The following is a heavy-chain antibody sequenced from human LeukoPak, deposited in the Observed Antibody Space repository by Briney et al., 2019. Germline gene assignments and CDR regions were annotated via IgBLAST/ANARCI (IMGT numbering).Heavy chain of an antibody. CDR3: AKAHDFWSGYSHY. V-gene: IGHV3-23*01. Sequence: TSETLSLTCSVSGDSISSRDYYWSWIRQPPGKGLEWVSAISGSGGSTYYADSVKGRFTISRDNSKNTLYLQMNSLRAEDTAVYYCAKAHDFWSGYSHYWGQGTLVTVSS. CDR2: ISGSGGST. CDR1: GDSISSRDY. D-gene: IGHD3-3*01. J-gene: IGHJ4*02.